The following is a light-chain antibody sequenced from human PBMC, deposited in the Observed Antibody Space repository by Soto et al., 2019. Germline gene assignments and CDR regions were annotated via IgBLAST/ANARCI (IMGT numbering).Light chain of an antibody. CDR3: QQYDSYYT. CDR2: DAS. Sequence: DIQLTQSPSTLSASVGDRVTITCRASQRITSWLAWYQQKPGKAPKLLIYDASRLQSGIPARFSGSGSGTEIPLNISSLQTDDFATYYCQQYDSYYTFGQGTKLDIK. V-gene: IGKV1-5*01. J-gene: IGKJ2*01. CDR1: QRITSW.